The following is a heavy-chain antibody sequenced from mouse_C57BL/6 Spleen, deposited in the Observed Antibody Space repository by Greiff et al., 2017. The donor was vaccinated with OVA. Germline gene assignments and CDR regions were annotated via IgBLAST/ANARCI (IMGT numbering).Heavy chain of an antibody. CDR1: GYTFTSYD. CDR3: ARRYYDKKTWYFDV. CDR2: IYPRDGST. Sequence: QVQLQQSGPELVKPGASVKLSCKASGYTFTSYDINWVKQRPGQGLEWIGWIYPRDGSTKYNAKFKGKATLTVDTSSSTAYMELHSLTSEDSAVYFGARRYYDKKTWYFDVWGTGTTVTVSS. J-gene: IGHJ1*03. D-gene: IGHD1-1*01. V-gene: IGHV1-85*01.